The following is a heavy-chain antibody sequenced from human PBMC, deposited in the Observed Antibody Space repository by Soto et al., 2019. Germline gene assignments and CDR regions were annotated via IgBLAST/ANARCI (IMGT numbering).Heavy chain of an antibody. CDR3: ARSPGYSSSLGY. CDR1: GGTFSSYA. J-gene: IGHJ4*02. V-gene: IGHV1-69*01. CDR2: IIPIFGTA. D-gene: IGHD6-6*01. Sequence: QVQLVQSGAEVKKPGSSVKVSCKASGGTFSSYAISWVRQAPGQGLEWMGGIIPIFGTANYAQKFQGRVTMPEDESTSTAYMELSSMRSEDTAVYYCARSPGYSSSLGYGGEGTLVTVSS.